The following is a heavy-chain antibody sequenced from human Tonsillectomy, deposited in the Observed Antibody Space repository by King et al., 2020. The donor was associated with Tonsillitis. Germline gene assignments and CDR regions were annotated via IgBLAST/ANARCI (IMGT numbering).Heavy chain of an antibody. Sequence: EVQLVESGGGLIQPGGSLRLSCAASGFTVSSNYMSWVRQAPGKGLEWVSIIYSGGSTYYADSVKGRFTLSRDNSKNTLYLQMNSLRAEDTAMYYCARDRYYFDSSGYYGGYYYYGMDVWGQGTTVTVSS. CDR1: GFTVSSNY. CDR3: ARDRYYFDSSGYYGGYYYYGMDV. CDR2: IYSGGST. J-gene: IGHJ6*02. V-gene: IGHV3-53*01. D-gene: IGHD3-22*01.